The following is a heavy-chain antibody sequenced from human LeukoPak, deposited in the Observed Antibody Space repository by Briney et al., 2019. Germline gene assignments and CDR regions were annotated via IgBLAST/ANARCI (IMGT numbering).Heavy chain of an antibody. CDR1: GFTVSSNY. CDR2: IYSGSST. D-gene: IGHD5-24*01. J-gene: IGHJ3*02. CDR3: ARNRRDGYKNDAFDI. V-gene: IGHV3-66*01. Sequence: PGGPLRLSCAASGFTVSSNYMSWVRQAPGKGLEWVSVIYSGSSTYYADSVKGRFTISRDNSKNTLYLQMNSLRAEDTAVYYCARNRRDGYKNDAFDIWGQGTMVTVSS.